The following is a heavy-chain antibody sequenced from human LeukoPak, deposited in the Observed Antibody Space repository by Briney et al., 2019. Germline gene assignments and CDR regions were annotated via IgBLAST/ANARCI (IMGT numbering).Heavy chain of an antibody. Sequence: SETLSLTCTVSRGSISGYSWSWIRQSPGGGLEWIGYIYYSGDTAYSPSLRSRVTLSVDTSKNQFSLQLRSVTTADTAVYYCVRGPYGASISKWFDPWGQGTQVIVSP. CDR3: VRGPYGASISKWFDP. V-gene: IGHV4-59*01. J-gene: IGHJ5*02. CDR1: RGSISGYS. D-gene: IGHD4/OR15-4a*01. CDR2: IYYSGDT.